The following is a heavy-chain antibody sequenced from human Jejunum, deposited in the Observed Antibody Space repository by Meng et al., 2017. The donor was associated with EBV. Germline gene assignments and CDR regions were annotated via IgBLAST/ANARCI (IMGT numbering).Heavy chain of an antibody. Sequence: QVHRHGPGPGLGRLLGTLSLTCAASGGSISSSNWWSWVRQPPGKGPEWIGEIFHIGTTNYNPTLKSRVTMSVDKSKNHFSLKLTSVTAADTAVYYCARDGGPSGSYAYWFDPWGQGTLVTVSS. V-gene: IGHV4-4*02. CDR3: ARDGGPSGSYAYWFDP. J-gene: IGHJ5*02. CDR1: GGSISSSNW. CDR2: IFHIGTT. D-gene: IGHD1-26*01.